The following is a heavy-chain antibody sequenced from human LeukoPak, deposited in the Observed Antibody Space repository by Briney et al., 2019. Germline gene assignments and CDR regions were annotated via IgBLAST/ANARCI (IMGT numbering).Heavy chain of an antibody. CDR1: GFTFSTYG. D-gene: IGHD6-13*01. V-gene: IGHV3-23*01. J-gene: IGHJ4*02. Sequence: GGTLRLSCEASGFTFSTYGMNWVRQAPGKGLEWVSGIGGSGDRTYYADSVKGRFTISRDNSKNSLYLQMNSLRAEDTALYYCAKDFGYSSSWSPFDYWGQGTLVTVSS. CDR3: AKDFGYSSSWSPFDY. CDR2: IGGSGDRT.